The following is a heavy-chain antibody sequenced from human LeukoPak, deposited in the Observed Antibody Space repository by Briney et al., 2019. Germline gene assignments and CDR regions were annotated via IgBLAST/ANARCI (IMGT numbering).Heavy chain of an antibody. J-gene: IGHJ4*02. Sequence: ASVKVSCKASGGTFSSYAISWVRQAPGQGLEWMGGIIPIFGTANYAQKFQGRVTITTDESTSTAYMELSSLRAEDTAVYYCAKDGHPVPAARLAYWGQGTLVTVSS. CDR1: GGTFSSYA. CDR3: AKDGHPVPAARLAY. CDR2: IIPIFGTA. V-gene: IGHV1-69*05. D-gene: IGHD2-2*01.